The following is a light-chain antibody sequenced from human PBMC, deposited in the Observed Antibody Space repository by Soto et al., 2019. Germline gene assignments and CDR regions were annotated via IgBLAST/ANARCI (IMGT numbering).Light chain of an antibody. CDR3: PQYTTWPPFN. V-gene: IGKV3-15*01. J-gene: IGKJ4*01. CDR2: GAS. CDR1: QSVGSK. Sequence: ETVMTQSPATLSVSPGERATLSCRASQSVGSKVAWYQQKPGQAPSLLIYGASTRASGIPLRFSGSGSGTEFTLTISSLQSEDFAVYYCPQYTTWPPFNFGGGTKLNIX.